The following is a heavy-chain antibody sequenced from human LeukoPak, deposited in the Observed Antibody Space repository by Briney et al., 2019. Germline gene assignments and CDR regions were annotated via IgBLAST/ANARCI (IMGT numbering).Heavy chain of an antibody. CDR2: INHSGST. D-gene: IGHD4-11*01. CDR1: GGSFSGYY. V-gene: IGHV4-34*01. Sequence: PSETLSLTCAVYGGSFSGYYWSWIRQPPGKGLEWIGEINHSGSTNYNPSLKSRVTISVDTSKNQFSLKLSSVTAADTAVYYCARQGPFYSNYPFSDWGQGTLVTVSS. J-gene: IGHJ4*02. CDR3: ARQGPFYSNYPFSD.